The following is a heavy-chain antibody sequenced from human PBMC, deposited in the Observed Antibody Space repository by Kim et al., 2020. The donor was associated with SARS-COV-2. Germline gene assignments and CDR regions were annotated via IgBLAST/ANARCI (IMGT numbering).Heavy chain of an antibody. D-gene: IGHD3-9*01. J-gene: IGHJ6*02. CDR3: ARRSPNYDILSNYYYYGMDV. CDR2: IYYSGDT. CDR1: GGSINNYY. Sequence: SETLSLTCTASGGSINNYYWNWIRQPPGKGLEWIGYIYYSGDTKYNPSLKSRVTISVDTSKNQFSLNLSSVTAADTAVYYCARRSPNYDILSNYYYYGMDVWGQGTTVTVSS. V-gene: IGHV4-59*08.